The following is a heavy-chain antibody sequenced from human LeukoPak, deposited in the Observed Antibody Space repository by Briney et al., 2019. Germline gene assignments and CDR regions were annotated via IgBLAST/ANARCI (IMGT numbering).Heavy chain of an antibody. J-gene: IGHJ4*02. CDR1: GGSISSSGYY. CDR2: FYYSGST. D-gene: IGHD2-8*02. CDR3: ARASGGLINAY. Sequence: SETLSLTCTVSGGSISSSGYYWGWIRQPPGKGLEWIGSFYYSGSTYYNPSLKSRVTVSVDTSKNQFSLKLSSLTAADTAVYYCARASGGLINAYWGQGTLVTVSS. V-gene: IGHV4-39*07.